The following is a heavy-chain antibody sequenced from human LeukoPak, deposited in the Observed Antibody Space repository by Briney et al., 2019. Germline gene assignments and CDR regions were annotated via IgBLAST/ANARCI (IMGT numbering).Heavy chain of an antibody. CDR1: GGSFSGYY. J-gene: IGHJ4*02. Sequence: SETLSLTCAVYGGSFSGYYWSWIRQPPGKGLEWIGEINHSGSTNYNPSLKSRVTISVDTSKNQFSLKLSSVTAADTAVYYCARGLNCSSTGCYLSAPYFDYWGQGTLVTVSS. CDR2: INHSGST. CDR3: ARGLNCSSTGCYLSAPYFDY. V-gene: IGHV4-34*01. D-gene: IGHD2-2*01.